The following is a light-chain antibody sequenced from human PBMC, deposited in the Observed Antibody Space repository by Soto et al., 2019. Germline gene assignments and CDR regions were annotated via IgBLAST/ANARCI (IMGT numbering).Light chain of an antibody. CDR2: AAS. V-gene: IGKV1-9*01. Sequence: DIQLTQSPSFLSASVGDRVTITCRASQGINSYLAWYQQKPGKAPKLLIYAASTLQSGVPSRFSGSGSGTEFTLTISSLQPEDFATYYCQQLKSNLITFGQGTKVDIK. J-gene: IGKJ1*01. CDR1: QGINSY. CDR3: QQLKSNLIT.